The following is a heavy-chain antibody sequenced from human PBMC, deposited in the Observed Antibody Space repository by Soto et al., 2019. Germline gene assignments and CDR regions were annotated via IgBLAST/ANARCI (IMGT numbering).Heavy chain of an antibody. Sequence: SETLSLTCVVSGGTVSSGDYSWGWIRQPPGKGLEWIGYSRSVNYNPSLRSRVTISVDTARNQFSLRLSSVTAADTAVYYCGRDNWGSIDYWGQGTQVTVSS. CDR2: SRSV. D-gene: IGHD7-27*01. J-gene: IGHJ4*02. V-gene: IGHV4-61*08. CDR3: GRDNWGSIDY. CDR1: GGTVSSGDYS.